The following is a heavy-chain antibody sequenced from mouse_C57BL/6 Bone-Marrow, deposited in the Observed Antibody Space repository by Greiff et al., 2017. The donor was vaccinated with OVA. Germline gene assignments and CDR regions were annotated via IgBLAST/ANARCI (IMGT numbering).Heavy chain of an antibody. Sequence: EVKLMESGAELVRPGASVKLSCTASGFNIKDDYMHWVKQRPEQGLEWIGWIDPENGDTEYASKFQGKATITADTSSNTAYLQLSSLTSEDTAVYYCTTWGGWGQGTLVTVSA. J-gene: IGHJ3*01. CDR2: IDPENGDT. CDR3: TTWGG. CDR1: GFNIKDDY. V-gene: IGHV14-4*01.